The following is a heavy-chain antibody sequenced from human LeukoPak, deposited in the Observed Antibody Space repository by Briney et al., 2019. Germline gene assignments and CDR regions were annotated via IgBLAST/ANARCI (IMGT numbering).Heavy chain of an antibody. J-gene: IGHJ4*02. D-gene: IGHD1/OR15-1a*01. CDR3: ARFRAATTRFDY. V-gene: IGHV3-30*09. CDR1: GFTVRNYA. Sequence: PGRSLRLSCAASGFTVRNYAMYWVRQAPGRGLEWAAVVSFDGNTTFYSDSVKGRFAISRDNSKNTLYLEMNSLRPEDTAVYYCARFRAATTRFDYWGQGTLVTVSS. CDR2: VSFDGNTT.